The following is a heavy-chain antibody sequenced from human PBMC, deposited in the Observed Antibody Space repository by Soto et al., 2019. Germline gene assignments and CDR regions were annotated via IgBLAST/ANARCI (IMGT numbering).Heavy chain of an antibody. V-gene: IGHV4-39*01. Sequence: SDTLSLTCTVSGGSISSSSYYWGWIRQPPGKGLEWIGSIYYSGSTYYNPSLKSRVTISVDTSKNQFSLKLSSVTAADTAVYYCARPYYGSGSYDYWGQGTLVTVSS. CDR3: ARPYYGSGSYDY. CDR2: IYYSGST. D-gene: IGHD3-10*01. CDR1: GGSISSSSYY. J-gene: IGHJ4*02.